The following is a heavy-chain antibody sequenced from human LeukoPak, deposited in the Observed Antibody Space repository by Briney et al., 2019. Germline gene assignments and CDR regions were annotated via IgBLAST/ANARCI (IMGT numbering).Heavy chain of an antibody. CDR1: RGAISTQF. Sequence: SETLSLTCTLSRGAISTQFWNWIRQPAGKGLEWIGRIYYSGSTYYNPSLKSRVTISVDTSKNQFSLKLSSVTAADTAVYYCARQTGSGLFSLPGGQGTLVTVSS. V-gene: IGHV4-59*05. J-gene: IGHJ4*02. CDR3: ARQTGSGLFSLP. D-gene: IGHD3-10*01. CDR2: IYYSGST.